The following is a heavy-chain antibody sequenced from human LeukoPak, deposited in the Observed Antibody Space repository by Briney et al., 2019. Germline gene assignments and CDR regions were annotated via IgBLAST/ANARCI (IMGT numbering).Heavy chain of an antibody. Sequence: WASVKVSCKASGYTVTSYYMHWVRQAPGQGLEWMGILNPTGGSSSFAQKFQGRATLTRATSTSTVCMELSSLRSEDTAVYYCAADVSSGWLKFDYWGQGTLVTVSS. J-gene: IGHJ4*02. CDR2: LNPTGGSS. CDR3: AADVSSGWLKFDY. D-gene: IGHD6-19*01. V-gene: IGHV1-46*01. CDR1: GYTVTSYY.